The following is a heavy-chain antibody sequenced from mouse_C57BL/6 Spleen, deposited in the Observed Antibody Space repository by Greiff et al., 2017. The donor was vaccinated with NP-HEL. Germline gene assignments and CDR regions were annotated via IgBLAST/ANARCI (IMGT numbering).Heavy chain of an antibody. Sequence: QVQLQQPGAELVRPGTSVKLSCKASGYTFTSYWMHWVKQRPGQGLEWIGVIDPSDSYTNYNQKFKGKATLTVDTSSSTAYMQLSSLTSEDSAVYYCARGGAYYSYFDYWGQGTTLTVSS. CDR2: IDPSDSYT. CDR3: ARGGAYYSYFDY. CDR1: GYTFTSYW. J-gene: IGHJ2*01. D-gene: IGHD2-12*01. V-gene: IGHV1-59*01.